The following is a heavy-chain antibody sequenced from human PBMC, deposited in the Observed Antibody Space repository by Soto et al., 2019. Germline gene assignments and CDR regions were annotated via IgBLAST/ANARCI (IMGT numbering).Heavy chain of an antibody. CDR2: INHSGST. J-gene: IGHJ4*02. CDR1: GGSFSCYY. D-gene: IGHD6-13*01. CDR3: ARGRYSSSWFYYFDY. V-gene: IGHV4-34*01. Sequence: SETLSLTSAVYGGSFSCYYWSWIRQAPGKGLEWIGEINHSGSTNYNPSLKSRVTISVDTSKNRFSLKLSSVTAADTAVYYCARGRYSSSWFYYFDYWGQGTLVTVSS.